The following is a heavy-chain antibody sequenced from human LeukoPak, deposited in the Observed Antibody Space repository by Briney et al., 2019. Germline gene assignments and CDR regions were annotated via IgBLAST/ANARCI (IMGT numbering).Heavy chain of an antibody. Sequence: GASVKVSCKASGYTFTSYYMHWVRQAPGQGLEWMGIINPSGGSTSYAQKFQGRVTMTRDTSTSTVYMELSSLRSEDTAVYYCARTIMPYSSWSEYFQHWGQGTLVTVSS. V-gene: IGHV1-46*01. D-gene: IGHD6-13*01. J-gene: IGHJ1*01. CDR3: ARTIMPYSSWSEYFQH. CDR2: INPSGGST. CDR1: GYTFTSYY.